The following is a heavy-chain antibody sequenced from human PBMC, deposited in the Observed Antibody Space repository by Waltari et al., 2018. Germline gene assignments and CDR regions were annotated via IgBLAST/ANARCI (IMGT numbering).Heavy chain of an antibody. CDR2: INHSGST. J-gene: IGHJ4*02. D-gene: IGHD6-6*01. CDR1: GGSFSGYY. CDR3: ARRPIAARRAIDY. Sequence: QLQLQESGPGLVKPSETLSLTCAVYGGSFSGYYWSWIRQAPGKGLEWIGEINHSGSTNYNPSLKSRGTISVDTAKNQFSLKLSSGTAADTAVYYCARRPIAARRAIDYWGQGTLVTVSS. V-gene: IGHV4-34*01.